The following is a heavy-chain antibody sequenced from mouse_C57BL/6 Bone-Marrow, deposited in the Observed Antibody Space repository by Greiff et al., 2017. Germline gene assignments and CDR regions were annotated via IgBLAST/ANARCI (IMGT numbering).Heavy chain of an antibody. Sequence: VQLQQPGAELVMPGASVKLSCKASGYTFTSYWMHWVKQRPGQGLEWIGEIDPSDSYTNYNQKFKGKSTLTVDTSSSTAYRQLSRLTSEDSAVYYCARGASYYSNCYAMDYWGQGTSVTVSS. CDR2: IDPSDSYT. V-gene: IGHV1-69*01. D-gene: IGHD2-5*01. CDR1: GYTFTSYW. CDR3: ARGASYYSNCYAMDY. J-gene: IGHJ4*01.